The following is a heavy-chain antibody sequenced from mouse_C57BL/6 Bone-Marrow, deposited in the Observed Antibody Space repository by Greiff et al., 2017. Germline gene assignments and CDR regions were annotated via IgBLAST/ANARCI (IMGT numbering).Heavy chain of an antibody. CDR3: ARLGFDGSSGDWYFDV. Sequence: VQLQQSGPELVKPGASVKLSCKASGYTFTSYDINWVKQRPGQGLEWIGWLYPRDGSTKYNEKLKGKATLTVDTSSSTAYMELHSLTSEASAVYFCARLGFDGSSGDWYFDVWGTGTTVTVSS. J-gene: IGHJ1*03. V-gene: IGHV1-85*01. CDR1: GYTFTSYD. D-gene: IGHD1-1*01. CDR2: LYPRDGST.